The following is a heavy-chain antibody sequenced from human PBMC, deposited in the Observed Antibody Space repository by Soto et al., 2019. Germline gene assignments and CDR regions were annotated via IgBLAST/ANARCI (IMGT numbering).Heavy chain of an antibody. Sequence: GGSLRLSCAASGFTFSSYGMHWVRQAPGKGLEWVAVISYDGSNKYCADSVKGRFTISRDNSKNTLYLQMNSLRAEDTAVYYCAKCQEYYYDSSGPFDYWGQGTLVTVYS. D-gene: IGHD3-22*01. V-gene: IGHV3-30*18. CDR1: GFTFSSYG. CDR3: AKCQEYYYDSSGPFDY. CDR2: ISYDGSNK. J-gene: IGHJ4*02.